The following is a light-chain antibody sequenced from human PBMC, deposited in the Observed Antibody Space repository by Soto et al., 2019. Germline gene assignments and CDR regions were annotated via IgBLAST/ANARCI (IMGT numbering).Light chain of an antibody. CDR1: NSDVGAYNF. J-gene: IGLJ1*01. V-gene: IGLV2-14*01. CDR2: EIN. Sequence: SVITRPSSLSGSPVQSNSNSCTGINSDVGAYNFVPWYQKYPGKAPKLIIHEINNRPSGVSERFSVTTSGNTTSLTISGLQADDEADYYCSTFTAYNTRVCGTGTKVTVL. CDR3: STFTAYNTRV.